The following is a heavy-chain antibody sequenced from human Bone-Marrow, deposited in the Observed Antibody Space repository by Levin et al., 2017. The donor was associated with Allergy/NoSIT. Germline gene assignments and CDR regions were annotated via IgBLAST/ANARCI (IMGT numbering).Heavy chain of an antibody. CDR3: AKGVEVVTTQEEYYYYSMDD. CDR1: GFTFSTYD. CDR2: SSVGGTKR. J-gene: IGHJ6*03. V-gene: IGHV3-30*18. D-gene: IGHD2/OR15-2a*01. Sequence: GGSLRLSCAASGFTFSTYDTHWVRQAPGKGLEWVAVSSVGGTKRYFDDSAKDRFTTSRVNPKNTVYLQMNGLTDEDTALYFCAKGVEVVTTQEEYYYYSMDDWGIGTMVTVSS.